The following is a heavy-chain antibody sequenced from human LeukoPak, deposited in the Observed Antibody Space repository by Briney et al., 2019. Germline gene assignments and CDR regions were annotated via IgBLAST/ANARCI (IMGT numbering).Heavy chain of an antibody. Sequence: GGSLRLSCAASGFTFSSYWMSWVRQAPGKGLEWVANIKQDGSEKYYVDSVKGRFTISRDNAKNSLYLQMNSLRAEDTAVYYCARFYYYDSSGYYPRDYWGQGTLVTVSS. V-gene: IGHV3-7*03. J-gene: IGHJ4*02. CDR1: GFTFSSYW. D-gene: IGHD3-22*01. CDR3: ARFYYYDSSGYYPRDY. CDR2: IKQDGSEK.